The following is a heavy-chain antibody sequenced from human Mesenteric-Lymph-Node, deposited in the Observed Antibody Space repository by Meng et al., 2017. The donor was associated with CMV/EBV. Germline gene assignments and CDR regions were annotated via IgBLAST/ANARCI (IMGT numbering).Heavy chain of an antibody. CDR1: FSGYY. D-gene: IGHD3-3*01. J-gene: IGHJ4*02. CDR2: INHSGST. V-gene: IGHV4-34*01. CDR3: ARVMYYDFWSGYSGRHYFDY. Sequence: FSGYYGSWIRQPPGKGLEWIGVINHSGSTNHNPSLKSRVTISVDTSKNQFSLKLSSVTAADTAVYYCARVMYYDFWSGYSGRHYFDYWGQGTLVTVFS.